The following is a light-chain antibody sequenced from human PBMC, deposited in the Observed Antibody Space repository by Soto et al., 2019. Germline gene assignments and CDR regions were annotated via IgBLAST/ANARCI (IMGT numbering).Light chain of an antibody. CDR1: QSIIFSSNNRNY. CDR3: QHYYTSPRT. Sequence: DTIRTHSPDSLAVSLGERATTNCKSSQSIIFSSNNRNYLAWYQQKPGQPPKLLIYWASTRESGVPDRFSGSGSGTDFTLTISILQAEDVAVYYCQHYYTSPRTFGQGTKVDIK. J-gene: IGKJ1*01. CDR2: WAS. V-gene: IGKV4-1*01.